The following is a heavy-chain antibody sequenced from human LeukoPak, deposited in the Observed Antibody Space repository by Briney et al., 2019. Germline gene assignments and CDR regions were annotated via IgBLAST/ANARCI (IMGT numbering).Heavy chain of an antibody. J-gene: IGHJ6*03. CDR3: AGGGFTILYWGRESYYYMDV. V-gene: IGHV4-34*01. CDR2: INHSGST. D-gene: IGHD2-8*02. Sequence: SETLSLTCAVYGGSFSGYYWSWIRHPPGKGLEWIGEINHSGSTNYNPSLKSRVTISVDTSKNQFSLKLSSVTAADTAVYYCAGGGFTILYWGRESYYYMDVWGKGTTVTVSS. CDR1: GGSFSGYY.